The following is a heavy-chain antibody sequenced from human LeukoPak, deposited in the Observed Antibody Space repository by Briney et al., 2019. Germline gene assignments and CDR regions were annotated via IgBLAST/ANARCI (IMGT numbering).Heavy chain of an antibody. CDR2: INAGNGNT. Sequence: ASVKVSCKASGYTFTSYAMHWVRQAPGQRLEWMGWINAGNGNTKYSQEFQGRVTITRDTSASTAYMELSSLRSEDMAVYYCARGRGRWLQLTDFDYWGQGTLVTVSS. V-gene: IGHV1-3*03. CDR1: GYTFTSYA. CDR3: ARGRGRWLQLTDFDY. D-gene: IGHD5-24*01. J-gene: IGHJ4*02.